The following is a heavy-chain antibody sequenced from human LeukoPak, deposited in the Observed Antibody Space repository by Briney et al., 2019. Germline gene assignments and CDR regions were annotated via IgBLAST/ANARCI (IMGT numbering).Heavy chain of an antibody. CDR1: GYTFTGYG. D-gene: IGHD2-15*01. CDR3: ARSSQPLRYYYYYMDV. CDR2: ISAYNGNT. Sequence: ASVKVSCKASGYTFTGYGISWVRQAPGQGLEWMGWISAYNGNTNYAQKLQGRVTMTTDTSTSTAYMELRSLRSDDTAVYYCARSSQPLRYYYYYMDVWGKGTTVIVSS. V-gene: IGHV1-18*01. J-gene: IGHJ6*03.